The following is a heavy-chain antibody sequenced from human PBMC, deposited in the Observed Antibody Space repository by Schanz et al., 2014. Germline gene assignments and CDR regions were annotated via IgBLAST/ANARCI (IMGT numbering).Heavy chain of an antibody. CDR3: AREQIMAAAGLVDY. V-gene: IGHV3-13*01. Sequence: EVQLVESGGGLVQPGGSLRLSCAASGFTLSNSDMHWVRQGTGKGLEWVSTIGYLGDTYYPDSVKGRFTISRDNAKNSLYLQMNSLRAEDTAVDDCAREQIMAAAGLVDYWGHGTRVTVSS. CDR1: GFTLSNSD. D-gene: IGHD6-13*01. J-gene: IGHJ4*01. CDR2: IGYLGDT.